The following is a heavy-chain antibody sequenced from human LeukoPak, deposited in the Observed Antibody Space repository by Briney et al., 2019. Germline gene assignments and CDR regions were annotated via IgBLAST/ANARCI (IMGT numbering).Heavy chain of an antibody. J-gene: IGHJ4*02. CDR3: ARGVVAAVDNFDY. Sequence: ASVKVSCKASGYTFTSYDINWVRQAPGQGLEWMGWMNPNSGNTGYAQKFQGRVTMTRNTSISTAYMELSSLRSEDTAVYYCARGVVAAVDNFDYWGQGTLVTVSS. CDR1: GYTFTSYD. V-gene: IGHV1-8*01. D-gene: IGHD2-15*01. CDR2: MNPNSGNT.